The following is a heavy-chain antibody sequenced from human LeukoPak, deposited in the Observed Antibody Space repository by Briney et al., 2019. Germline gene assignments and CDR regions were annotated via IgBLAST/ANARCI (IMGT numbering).Heavy chain of an antibody. Sequence: NLQGRVTMTTDTSTSTAYMELRSLRSDDTAVYYCALSTARRYYFDYWGQGTLVTVSS. D-gene: IGHD3-9*01. V-gene: IGHV1-18*01. CDR3: ALSTARRYYFDY. J-gene: IGHJ4*02.